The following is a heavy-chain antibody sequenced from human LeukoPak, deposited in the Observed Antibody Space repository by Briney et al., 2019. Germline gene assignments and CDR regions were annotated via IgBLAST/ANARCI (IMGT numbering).Heavy chain of an antibody. CDR3: ARQFAPMALYHFDY. CDR1: GGSISYFY. D-gene: IGHD3-10*01. J-gene: IGHJ4*02. CDR2: IDYTGST. Sequence: PSETLSLTCTVSGGSISYFYWSWIRQPAGKGLEWIGYIDYTGSTNYNPSLKSRVTISLDTSKSQFSLKLNSVTAADTAMYYCARQFAPMALYHFDYWGRGSLVTVSS. V-gene: IGHV4-59*01.